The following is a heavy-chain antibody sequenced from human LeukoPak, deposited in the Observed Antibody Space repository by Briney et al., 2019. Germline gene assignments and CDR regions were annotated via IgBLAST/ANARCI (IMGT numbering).Heavy chain of an antibody. D-gene: IGHD5-18*01. Sequence: GGSLRLSCAASGFTFSRFAMSWVRQAPGKGLEWVSSISSSGNTNYADSVKGRFTISRDNSKNTLYLQMNSLRAEDTAVYYCARDRTEGAMVTVGYWGQGTLVTVSS. CDR2: ISSSGNT. J-gene: IGHJ4*02. CDR3: ARDRTEGAMVTVGY. V-gene: IGHV3-23*01. CDR1: GFTFSRFA.